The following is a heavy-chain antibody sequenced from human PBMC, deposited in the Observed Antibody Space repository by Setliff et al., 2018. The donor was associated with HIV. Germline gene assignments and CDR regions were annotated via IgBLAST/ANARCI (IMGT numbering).Heavy chain of an antibody. D-gene: IGHD4-17*01. Sequence: SETLSLTCAIYGGSFNGYSWTWIRQPPGKGLEWIGRVSSRGDTNYNPSLKSRVTMSVDTSKNQFSLKLTSVTASDTAVYYCARAAAGNTGPFDLWGQGSPVTVSS. V-gene: IGHV4-34*01. CDR3: ARAAAGNTGPFDL. J-gene: IGHJ4*02. CDR2: VSSRGDT. CDR1: GGSFNGYS.